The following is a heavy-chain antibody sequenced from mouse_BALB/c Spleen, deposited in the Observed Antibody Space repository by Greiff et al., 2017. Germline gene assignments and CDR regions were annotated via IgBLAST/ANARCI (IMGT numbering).Heavy chain of an antibody. J-gene: IGHJ2*01. CDR1: GYTFTSYW. CDR2: IYPGDGDT. Sequence: VQLQQSGAELARPGASVKLSCKASGYTFTSYWMQWVKQRPGQGLEWIGAIYPGDGDTRYTQKFKGKATLTADKSSSTAYMQLSSLASEDSAVYYCARVDDWGQGTTLTVSS. CDR3: ARVDD. V-gene: IGHV1-87*01.